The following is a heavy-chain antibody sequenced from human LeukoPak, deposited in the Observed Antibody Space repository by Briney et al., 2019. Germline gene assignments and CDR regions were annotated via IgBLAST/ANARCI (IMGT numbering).Heavy chain of an antibody. V-gene: IGHV3-43*01. CDR3: VKDLSYESSGSFFDS. Sequence: GGSLRLSCAASGFTFEDYTMHWVRQAPGKTLEWVSLISWDGTTYYRDSVKGRFTISRDNSKDSLYLQMDSLSSEDTAFYYCVKDLSYESSGSFFDSWGQGTLLTVS. CDR2: ISWDGTT. D-gene: IGHD3-22*01. CDR1: GFTFEDYT. J-gene: IGHJ4*02.